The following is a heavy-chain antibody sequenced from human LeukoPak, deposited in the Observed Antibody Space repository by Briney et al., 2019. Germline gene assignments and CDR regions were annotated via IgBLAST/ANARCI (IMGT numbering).Heavy chain of an antibody. CDR2: INPSGGST. Sequence: ASVKVSCKASGYTFTSYYMHWVRQAPGQGLEWVGIINPSGGSTSYAQKFQGRVTMTRDMSTSTVYMELSSLRSEDTAVYYCARASGSYYFDYWGQGTLVTVSS. J-gene: IGHJ4*02. V-gene: IGHV1-46*01. D-gene: IGHD1-26*01. CDR1: GYTFTSYY. CDR3: ARASGSYYFDY.